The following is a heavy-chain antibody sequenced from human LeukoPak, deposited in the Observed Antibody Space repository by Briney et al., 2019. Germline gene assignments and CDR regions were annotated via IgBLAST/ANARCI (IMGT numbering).Heavy chain of an antibody. V-gene: IGHV7-4-1*02. D-gene: IGHD6-19*01. CDR1: EHMVTRSA. CDR3: ARTIAVAGYMDV. J-gene: IGHJ6*03. Sequence: ASVEVSGKAAEHMVTRSAMNRLRESPGLGLEWMGWINANTGNPTYAQGFTGRFVFSLDPSVSTAYLQISSLKTEDTAVYYCARTIAVAGYMDVWGKGTTVTVSS. CDR2: INANTGNP.